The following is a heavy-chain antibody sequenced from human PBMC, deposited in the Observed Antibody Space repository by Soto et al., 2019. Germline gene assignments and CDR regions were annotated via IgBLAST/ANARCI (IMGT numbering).Heavy chain of an antibody. CDR1: GYTLTSHH. CDR2: INPANGVA. J-gene: IGHJ3*02. CDR3: ARGGGVGREGSAAFEI. V-gene: IGHV1-46*01. D-gene: IGHD1-26*01. Sequence: QVHLVQSGAEVKKPGASMKVSCTASGYTLTSHHVHWVRQAPGRRLEWMGTINPANGVAQSTTRFQGRLIMPSDTSTSTVYMELRGLTSEDTTIFYWARGGGVGREGSAAFEIWGQGTMVTVSS.